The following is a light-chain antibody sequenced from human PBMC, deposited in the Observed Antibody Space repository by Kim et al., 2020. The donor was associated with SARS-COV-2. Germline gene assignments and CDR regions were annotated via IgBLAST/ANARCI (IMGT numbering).Light chain of an antibody. Sequence: EIVLTQFPGTLSLSPGERATLSCRASQTVNSKFLAWYQEKPGQAPKLLIYAASNRATGIPDRFSGSGSGTDFTLTISRLKPEDFAVYYCQQFGRSHLVTFGGGTKVDIK. CDR1: QTVNSKF. V-gene: IGKV3-20*01. J-gene: IGKJ4*01. CDR3: QQFGRSHLVT. CDR2: AAS.